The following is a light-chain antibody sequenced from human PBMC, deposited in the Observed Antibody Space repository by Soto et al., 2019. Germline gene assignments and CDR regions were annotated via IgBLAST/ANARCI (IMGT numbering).Light chain of an antibody. V-gene: IGLV2-14*03. Sequence: QSALTQPASVSGSPGQSIAISCTGVRTDVADGYDYVSWYQQHPGQAPQLIIYDVSNRPSGVSDRFSGSKSGNTASLTISGLQAEDEAEYYCTSYTSGTPFYVFGTGTKLTVL. J-gene: IGLJ1*01. CDR2: DVS. CDR3: TSYTSGTPFYV. CDR1: RTDVADGYDY.